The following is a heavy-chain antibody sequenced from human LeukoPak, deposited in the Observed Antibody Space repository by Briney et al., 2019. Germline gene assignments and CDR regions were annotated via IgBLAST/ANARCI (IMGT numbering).Heavy chain of an antibody. CDR1: GFAFSNSW. CDR3: ARDASPIYYYYGMDG. J-gene: IGHJ6*02. Sequence: PGGSLRLSCEAAGFAFSNSWRTWVRQTPGKGLEWVANIKTDGSEKYYVDSVKGRFTISRDNAKNSLYLQMNSLRAEDTAVYYCARDASPIYYYYGMDGWGQGTTVTVSS. CDR2: IKTDGSEK. V-gene: IGHV3-7*01.